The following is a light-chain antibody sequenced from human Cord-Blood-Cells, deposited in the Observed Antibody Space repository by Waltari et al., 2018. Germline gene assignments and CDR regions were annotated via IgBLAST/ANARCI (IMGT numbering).Light chain of an antibody. V-gene: IGLV2-8*01. J-gene: IGLJ3*02. CDR1: SSDVGGYNY. CDR3: SSYAGSNNGV. Sequence: QSALTQPPSPSGSPGQSVTIPCTGTSSDVGGYNYASWYQQHPDKDPTLMIYEVSTRPSGVPDRFSGSKSGNTASLTVSGLQAEDEADYYCSSYAGSNNGVFGGGTKLTVL. CDR2: EVS.